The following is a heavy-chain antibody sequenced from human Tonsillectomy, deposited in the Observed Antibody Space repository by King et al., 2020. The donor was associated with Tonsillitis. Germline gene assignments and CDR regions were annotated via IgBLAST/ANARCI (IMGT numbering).Heavy chain of an antibody. Sequence: VQLVESGGGLVQPGESLRLSCAASGFTFGNYWMTWVRQAPGKGLEWVANMNEDGSIKYYVDSVRGRFSISRDNAKNSLYLQMNSLRAEDTALYYCAGGDSTSGDYWGQGTLVTVSS. CDR2: MNEDGSIK. D-gene: IGHD6-6*01. V-gene: IGHV3-7*03. CDR1: GFTFGNYW. CDR3: AGGDSTSGDY. J-gene: IGHJ4*02.